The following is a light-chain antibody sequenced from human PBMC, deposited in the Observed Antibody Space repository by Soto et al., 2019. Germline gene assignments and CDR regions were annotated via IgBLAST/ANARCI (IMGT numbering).Light chain of an antibody. CDR1: QSVLYSSYNNNY. CDR2: WAS. V-gene: IGKV4-1*01. Sequence: DIVMTQSPDSLAVSLGERATINCKSSQSVLYSSYNNNYLAWYQQKPGQPPKLLIYWASTRESGVPDRFSGSGSGTDFTLTISSLQAEDVAVYYCQQYYSIPWTFGQGTKVEIK. J-gene: IGKJ1*01. CDR3: QQYYSIPWT.